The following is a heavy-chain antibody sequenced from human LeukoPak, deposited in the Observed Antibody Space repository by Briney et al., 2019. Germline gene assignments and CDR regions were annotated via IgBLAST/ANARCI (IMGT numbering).Heavy chain of an antibody. D-gene: IGHD4-23*01. CDR3: ATTVVTPNYFDY. CDR1: GYTFTSHY. V-gene: IGHV1-46*03. J-gene: IGHJ4*02. Sequence: ASVKVSCKXSGYTFTSHYMHWVRQAPGQGLEWMGIINPSGGSTSYAQKFQGRVTMTRDTSTSTVYMELSSLRSEDTAVYYCATTVVTPNYFDYWGQGTLVTVSS. CDR2: INPSGGST.